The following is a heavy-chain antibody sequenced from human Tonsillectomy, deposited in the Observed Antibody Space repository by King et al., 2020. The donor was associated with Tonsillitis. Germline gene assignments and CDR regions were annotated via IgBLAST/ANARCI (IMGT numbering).Heavy chain of an antibody. V-gene: IGHV5-51*01. CDR1: GYSFTSYW. CDR2: IYPGDSDS. Sequence: VQLVESGAEVKKPGESLKISCKGSGYSFTSYWIGWVRQMPGKGLEWMGIIYPGDSDSRYSPSFQGQVTISADKSISTAYLHWSSLKASDTPIDYLAELKAGRGGPDGFDIWGQGKMVT. J-gene: IGHJ3*02. D-gene: IGHD3-10*01. CDR3: AELKAGRGGPDGFDI.